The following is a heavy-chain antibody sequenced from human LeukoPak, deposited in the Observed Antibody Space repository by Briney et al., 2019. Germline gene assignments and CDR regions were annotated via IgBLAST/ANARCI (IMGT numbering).Heavy chain of an antibody. D-gene: IGHD6-19*01. CDR3: AKGGGSGWYHLFDY. Sequence: GGSLRLSCAASGFTFDDYAMHWVRQAPGKGLEWVSGISWNSGSIGYADSVKGRFTISRDNAKNSLYLQMNSLRAEDTALYYCAKGGGSGWYHLFDYWGQGTLVTVSS. CDR2: ISWNSGSI. J-gene: IGHJ4*02. CDR1: GFTFDDYA. V-gene: IGHV3-9*01.